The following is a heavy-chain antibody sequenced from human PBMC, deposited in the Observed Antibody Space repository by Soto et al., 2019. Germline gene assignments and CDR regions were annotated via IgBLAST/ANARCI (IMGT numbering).Heavy chain of an antibody. CDR2: INPNSGGT. D-gene: IGHD5-12*01. CDR3: ASFNRGYDFGDYYYYGIDV. V-gene: IGHV1-2*02. CDR1: GYTFTGYY. Sequence: ASVKVSCKASGYTFTGYYMHWVRQAPGQGLEWMGWINPNSGGTNYAQKFQGRVTMTRDTSISTAYMELSRLRSDDTAVYYCASFNRGYDFGDYYYYGIDVWGQGTTVTVSS. J-gene: IGHJ6*02.